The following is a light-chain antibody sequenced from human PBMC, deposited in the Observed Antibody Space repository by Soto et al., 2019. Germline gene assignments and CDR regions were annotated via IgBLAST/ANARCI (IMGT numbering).Light chain of an antibody. V-gene: IGKV3-15*01. Sequence: EIVMTQSPATLSVSPGERATVSCRASQSVRSNLAWYQQKPGQAPRLLIYGASTRATGIPARFSGSGSGTEFTLTIRSLQSENFAVYYCQQYNNWPRTFGQGTKVDI. CDR1: QSVRSN. J-gene: IGKJ1*01. CDR2: GAS. CDR3: QQYNNWPRT.